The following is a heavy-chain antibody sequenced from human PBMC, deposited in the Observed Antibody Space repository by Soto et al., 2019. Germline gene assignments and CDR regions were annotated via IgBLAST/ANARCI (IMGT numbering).Heavy chain of an antibody. CDR1: GFTFSGSA. J-gene: IGHJ6*02. V-gene: IGHV3-73*01. Sequence: PGGSLRLSCAAPGFTFSGSAMHWVRQASGKGLEWVGRIRSKANSYATAYAASVKGRFTISRDDSKNTAYLQMNSLKTEYTAVYYCTRHLYCMDVWGQGTTVTVSS. CDR2: IRSKANSYAT. CDR3: TRHLYCMDV.